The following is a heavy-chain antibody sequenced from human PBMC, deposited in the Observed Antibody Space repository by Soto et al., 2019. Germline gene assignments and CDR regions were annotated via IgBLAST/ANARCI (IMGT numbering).Heavy chain of an antibody. CDR2: IIPIFGTA. Sequence: QVQLVQSGAEVKKPGSSVKVSCRASGGTFSSYAISWVRQAPGQGLEWMGGIIPIFGTANYAQKFQGRVTITAEESKSTAYMELSGLRSEETAGYYCARPLYTDCSGGSCGPHGYYYGMDVWGQGTTVTVSS. CDR3: ARPLYTDCSGGSCGPHGYYYGMDV. CDR1: GGTFSSYA. J-gene: IGHJ6*02. D-gene: IGHD2-15*01. V-gene: IGHV1-69*12.